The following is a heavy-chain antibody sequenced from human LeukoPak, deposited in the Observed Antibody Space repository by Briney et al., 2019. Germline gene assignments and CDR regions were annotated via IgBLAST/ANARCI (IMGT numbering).Heavy chain of an antibody. CDR1: GFTFSSYA. CDR3: AKGSRVEPVAYCDY. CDR2: ISGSGGNT. J-gene: IGHJ4*02. D-gene: IGHD2-2*01. V-gene: IGHV3-23*01. Sequence: GGSLRLSCAASGFTFSSYAMTWVRQAPGRGLEWVSAISGSGGNTYYADSVKGRFTISRDNSKNTLYLQMNSLRAEDTAVYYCAKGSRVEPVAYCDYWGQGTLVTVSS.